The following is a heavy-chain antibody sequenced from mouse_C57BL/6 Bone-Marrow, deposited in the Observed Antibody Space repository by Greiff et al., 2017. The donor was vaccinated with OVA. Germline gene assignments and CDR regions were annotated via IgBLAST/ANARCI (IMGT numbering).Heavy chain of an antibody. D-gene: IGHD2-3*01. CDR1: GFTFSSYG. V-gene: IGHV5-6*01. CDR2: ISICGSYT. CDR3: ARRNGYYAFGY. Sequence: EVQLVESGGDLVKPGGSLKLSCAASGFTFSSYGMSWVRQTPDKRLEWVATISICGSYTYYPDSVKGRFTISRDNAKNPLYLQMSSLKSEDTAMYYCARRNGYYAFGYWGQGTMVTVSA. J-gene: IGHJ3*01.